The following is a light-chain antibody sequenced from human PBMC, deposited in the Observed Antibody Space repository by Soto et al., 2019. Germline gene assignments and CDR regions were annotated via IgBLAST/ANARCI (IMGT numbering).Light chain of an antibody. CDR1: QSVSSY. Sequence: EIVLTQSPGTLSLSPGERATLSCRSSQSVSSYLAWYQQKPGQAPRLLIYDASNRATGIPARFSGSGSGTDFTLTINSLEPEDVAAYYCQKCSNCGPVTFGRGTRLEIK. V-gene: IGKV3-11*01. CDR2: DAS. CDR3: QKCSNCGPVT. J-gene: IGKJ5*01.